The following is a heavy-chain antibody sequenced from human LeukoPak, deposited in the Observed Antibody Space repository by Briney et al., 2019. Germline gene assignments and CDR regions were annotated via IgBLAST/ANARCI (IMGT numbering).Heavy chain of an antibody. D-gene: IGHD6-13*01. J-gene: IGHJ3*02. V-gene: IGHV4-4*07. CDR3: ARDHGSSWYGDAFDI. CDR2: IYTSGST. CDR1: VGSISSYY. Sequence: SETLSLTCTVSVGSISSYYWSWIRQPAAKGLECIARIYTSGSTNYNRSLKSRVTMSVDTSKNQFSLKLSSVTAADTAVYYCARDHGSSWYGDAFDIWGQGTMVTVSS.